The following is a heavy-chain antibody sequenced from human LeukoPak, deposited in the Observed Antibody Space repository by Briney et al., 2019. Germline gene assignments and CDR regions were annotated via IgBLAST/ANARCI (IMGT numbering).Heavy chain of an antibody. CDR2: IRHDGTND. V-gene: IGHV3-30*02. CDR3: ANLDWDTGFDY. J-gene: IGHJ4*02. Sequence: PGGSLRLSCAASGFTFSTYAMSWVRQAPGKGLEWVAFIRHDGTNDHYADSVQGRFTISRDNSKTTLYLEMNSLRAEDTAVYYCANLDWDTGFDYWGQGTLVTVSS. CDR1: GFTFSTYA. D-gene: IGHD3-9*01.